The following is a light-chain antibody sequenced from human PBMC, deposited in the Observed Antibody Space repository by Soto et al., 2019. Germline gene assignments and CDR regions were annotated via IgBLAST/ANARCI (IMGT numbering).Light chain of an antibody. CDR3: QQYNSYSMYT. V-gene: IGKV1-5*01. Sequence: DIQMTQSPSTLSASVGDRVTITCRASQSISSWLTWYQQKPGKAPKLLIYDASSLESGVPSRISGSGSGTEFTLTISSLQHDDFATYYCQQYNSYSMYTFGQGTKLEIK. CDR2: DAS. J-gene: IGKJ2*01. CDR1: QSISSW.